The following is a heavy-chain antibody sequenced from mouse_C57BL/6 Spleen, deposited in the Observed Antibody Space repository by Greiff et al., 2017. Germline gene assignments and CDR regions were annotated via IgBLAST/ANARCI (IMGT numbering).Heavy chain of an antibody. J-gene: IGHJ3*01. V-gene: IGHV5-17*01. CDR1: GFTFSDYG. CDR2: ISSGSSTI. Sequence: EVMLVESGGGLVKPGGSLKLSCAASGFTFSDYGMHWVRQAPEKGLEWVAYISSGSSTIYYADTVKGRFTISIDNATNTLFLQMTSLRSERTAMYYCARGGNYLGCANWGQEALDTVSA. CDR3: ARGGNYLGCAN. D-gene: IGHD2-1*01.